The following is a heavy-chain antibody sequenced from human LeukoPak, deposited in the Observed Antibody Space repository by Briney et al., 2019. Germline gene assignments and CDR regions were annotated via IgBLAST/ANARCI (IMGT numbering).Heavy chain of an antibody. J-gene: IGHJ4*02. CDR2: MNPNSGNT. D-gene: IGHD2-8*01. Sequence: GASVKVSCNASAYTFTFDDITCVRQATGQGLEWMGWMNPNSGNTGYAQKFHGRVTMTRNTSISIAYMELSSLRSEDTAVYYCARGLYCTNGECRDYWGQGTLVTVSS. CDR1: AYTFTFDD. V-gene: IGHV1-8*01. CDR3: ARGLYCTNGECRDY.